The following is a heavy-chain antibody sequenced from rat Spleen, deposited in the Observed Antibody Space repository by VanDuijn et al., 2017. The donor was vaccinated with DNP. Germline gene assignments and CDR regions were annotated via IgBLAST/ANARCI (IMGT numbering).Heavy chain of an antibody. J-gene: IGHJ4*01. CDR1: GFSLTSYN. Sequence: QVQLKESGPGLVQPSQTLSLTCTVSGFSLTSYNVHWVRQPTGKGLEWMGIIWTGGSTDYNSALKSRLSISRDTSKSQVFLKMNSLQTEDIATYYCARGLEYVMDAWGQGASVTVSS. CDR2: IWTGGST. CDR3: ARGLEYVMDA. V-gene: IGHV2-30*01.